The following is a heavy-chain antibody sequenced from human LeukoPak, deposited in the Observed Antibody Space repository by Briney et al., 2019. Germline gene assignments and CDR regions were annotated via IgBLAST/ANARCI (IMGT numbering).Heavy chain of an antibody. J-gene: IGHJ4*02. CDR2: IYSGGST. CDR1: GFTVSSNY. D-gene: IGHD1-1*01. Sequence: GGSLRLSCAASGFTVSSNYMSWVRQAPGKGQEWVSVIYSGGSTYYADSVKGRFTISRDNSKNTLYLQMNSLRAEDTAVYYCARYRDDWNDDLFDYWGQGTLVTVSS. CDR3: ARYRDDWNDDLFDY. V-gene: IGHV3-53*01.